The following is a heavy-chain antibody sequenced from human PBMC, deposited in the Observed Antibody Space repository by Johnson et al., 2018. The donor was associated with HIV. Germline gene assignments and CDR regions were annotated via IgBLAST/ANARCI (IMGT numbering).Heavy chain of an antibody. CDR1: GFTVSASS. J-gene: IGHJ3*02. CDR2: IYTGDST. Sequence: VQLVESGGGLIQPGGSLRLSCAASGFTVSASSMIWVRQAPGAGLKWVSLIYTGDSTSYADSVKGRFTISTDTSKNTLYLQMDALRAEDTAVYYCAISIPRPGWGDAFDIWGQGTMVTVSS. CDR3: AISIPRPGWGDAFDI. V-gene: IGHV3-53*01. D-gene: IGHD3-16*01.